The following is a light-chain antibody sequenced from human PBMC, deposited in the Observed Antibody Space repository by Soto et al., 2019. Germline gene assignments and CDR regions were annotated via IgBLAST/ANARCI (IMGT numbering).Light chain of an antibody. CDR3: QQYDSSHIT. Sequence: EIVLTQSPGTLSLSPGERATLSCRASQSVSSSYLAWYQQKPGQAPRLLIYGASSRATGIPDRFSGSGSGTDFTLTISRLEPEDFAVYYCQQYDSSHITFGQATRLEIK. J-gene: IGKJ5*01. CDR1: QSVSSSY. V-gene: IGKV3-20*01. CDR2: GAS.